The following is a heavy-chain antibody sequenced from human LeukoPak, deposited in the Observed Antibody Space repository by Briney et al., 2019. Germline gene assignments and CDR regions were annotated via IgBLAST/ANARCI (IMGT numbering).Heavy chain of an antibody. CDR1: GYTISSGYY. CDR2: IYHSGST. V-gene: IGHV4-38-2*02. CDR3: ARQTGSGLFILP. D-gene: IGHD3/OR15-3a*01. Sequence: SETLSLTCTVSGYTISSGYYWGWIRQPPGKGLEWIGSIYHSGSTYYNPSLKSRVTISVDTSKNQFSLKLSSVTAADTAVYYCARQTGSGLFILPGGQGTLVTVSS. J-gene: IGHJ4*02.